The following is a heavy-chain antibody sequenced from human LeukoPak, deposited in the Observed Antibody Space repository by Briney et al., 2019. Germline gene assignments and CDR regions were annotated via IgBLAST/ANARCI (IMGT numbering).Heavy chain of an antibody. CDR3: ARARITMVRGSLGAFDI. D-gene: IGHD3-10*01. J-gene: IGHJ3*02. CDR1: GDSVTNYY. CDR2: IFYRGNS. Sequence: PSETLSPTCSVSGDSVTNYYWSWIRQPPGKGLEYIGYIFYRGNSNYSPSLKSRLTMSVDTSRNQLSLKLSSVTAADTAVYYCARARITMVRGSLGAFDIWGQGTMVTVSS. V-gene: IGHV4-59*02.